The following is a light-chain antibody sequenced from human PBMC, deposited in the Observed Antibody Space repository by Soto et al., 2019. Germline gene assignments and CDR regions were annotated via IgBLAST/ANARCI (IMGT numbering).Light chain of an antibody. CDR2: EVN. CDR1: SSDVGAYIY. J-gene: IGLJ1*01. V-gene: IGLV2-14*03. Sequence: QSALTQPASVSGSPGQSITISCGGTSSDVGAYIYVSWYQQFPGKAPKLILYEVNNRPSGVSNRFSGSKSGTTASLTISGLQPEDDADYYCSAYSDIDTKVFGTGNKVTV. CDR3: SAYSDIDTKV.